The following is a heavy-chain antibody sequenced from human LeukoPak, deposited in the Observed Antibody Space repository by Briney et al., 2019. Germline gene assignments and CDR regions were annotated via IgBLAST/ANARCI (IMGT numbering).Heavy chain of an antibody. CDR1: GYTLTELS. D-gene: IGHD5-12*01. J-gene: IGHJ4*02. CDR3: ATVIQSLYSGYDGYFDY. CDR2: FDPEDGET. V-gene: IGHV1-24*01. Sequence: ASVKVSCKVPGYTLTELSMHWVRQAPGKGLEWMGGFDPEDGETIYAQKFQGRVTMTEDTSTDTAYMELSSLRSEDTAVYYCATVIQSLYSGYDGYFDYWGQGTLVTVSS.